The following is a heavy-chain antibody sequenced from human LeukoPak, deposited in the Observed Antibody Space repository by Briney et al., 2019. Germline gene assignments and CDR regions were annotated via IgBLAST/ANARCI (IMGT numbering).Heavy chain of an antibody. V-gene: IGHV7-4-1*02. CDR3: ARGPRGDDYVWGSYQTTYYFDY. CDR2: INTNTGNP. D-gene: IGHD3-16*02. Sequence: ASVKVSCKASGYTFTSYAMNWVRQAPGQGLEWMGWINTNTGNPTYAQGFTGRFVFSLDTSVSTAYLQISSLKAEDTAVYYCARGPRGDDYVWGSYQTTYYFDYWGQGTLVTVSS. CDR1: GYTFTSYA. J-gene: IGHJ4*02.